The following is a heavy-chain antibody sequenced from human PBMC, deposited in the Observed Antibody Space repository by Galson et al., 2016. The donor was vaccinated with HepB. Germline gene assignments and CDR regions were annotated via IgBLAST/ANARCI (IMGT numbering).Heavy chain of an antibody. J-gene: IGHJ6*02. D-gene: IGHD4-17*01. V-gene: IGHV3-48*02. CDR1: GFTFSSYG. CDR3: ARDRKGPTVYTYGMDV. CDR2: ISSSSGTI. Sequence: SLRLSCAASGFTFSSYGMNWVRQAPGKGLEWVSYISSSSGTIYYADSVKGRFTISRDNAKSSLSLQMNSLRDEDTAVYYCARDRKGPTVYTYGMDVWGQGTTLTVSS.